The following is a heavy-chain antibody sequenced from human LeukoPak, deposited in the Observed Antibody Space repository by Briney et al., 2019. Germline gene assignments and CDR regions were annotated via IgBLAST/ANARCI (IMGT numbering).Heavy chain of an antibody. CDR1: GFTFSSYG. Sequence: GGSLRLSCAASGFTFSSYGMHWVRQAPGKGLEWVAVISYDGSNKYYADSVKGRFTISRDNSKNTLHLQMNSLRAEDTAVYYCARDVGYCSSTSCPLGYWGQGTLVTVSS. J-gene: IGHJ4*02. CDR3: ARDVGYCSSTSCPLGY. CDR2: ISYDGSNK. V-gene: IGHV3-30*03. D-gene: IGHD2-2*01.